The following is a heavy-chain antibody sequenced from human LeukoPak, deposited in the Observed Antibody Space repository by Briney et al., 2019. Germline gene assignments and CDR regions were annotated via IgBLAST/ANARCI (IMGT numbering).Heavy chain of an antibody. J-gene: IGHJ4*02. CDR1: GYTFTGYY. Sequence: GASVKVSCKASGYTFTGYYMHWVRQAPGQGLEWMGWINPNSGGTSYAQKFQGRVTMTRDTSISTAYMELSRLRSDDTAVYYCARGTRYSYGKFDYWGQGTLVTVSS. D-gene: IGHD5-18*01. V-gene: IGHV1-2*02. CDR3: ARGTRYSYGKFDY. CDR2: INPNSGGT.